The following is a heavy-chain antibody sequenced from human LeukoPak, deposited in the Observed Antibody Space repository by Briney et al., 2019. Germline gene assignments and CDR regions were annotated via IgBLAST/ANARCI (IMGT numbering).Heavy chain of an antibody. Sequence: GGSLRLSCAASGFTLSSYGMHWVRQAPGKGLEWVAVISYDGSNKYYADSVKGRFTISRDNAKNSLYLQMNSLRAEDTAVYYCARGHDFWSGYYTQSFDYWGQGTLVTVSS. J-gene: IGHJ4*02. CDR2: ISYDGSNK. CDR3: ARGHDFWSGYYTQSFDY. CDR1: GFTLSSYG. D-gene: IGHD3-3*01. V-gene: IGHV3-30*03.